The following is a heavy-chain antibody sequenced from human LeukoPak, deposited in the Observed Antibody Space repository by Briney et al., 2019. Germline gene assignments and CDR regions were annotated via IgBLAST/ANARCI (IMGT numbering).Heavy chain of an antibody. J-gene: IGHJ4*02. D-gene: IGHD3-10*01. V-gene: IGHV5-51*01. CDR3: ARPSITMVRGVIISRLIDY. CDR2: IYPGDSDT. CDR1: GYSFTSYW. Sequence: GESLNISCKGSGYSFTSYWIGWVRQMPGKGLEWMGIIYPGDSDTRYSPSFQGQVTISADKSISTAYLQWSSLKASDTAMYYCARPSITMVRGVIISRLIDYWGQGTLVTVSS.